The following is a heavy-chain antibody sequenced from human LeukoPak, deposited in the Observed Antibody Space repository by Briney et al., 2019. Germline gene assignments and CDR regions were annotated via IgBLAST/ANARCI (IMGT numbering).Heavy chain of an antibody. V-gene: IGHV3-30*02. Sequence: GGSLRLSCAASGFTFSSYGMHWVRQAPGKGLEWVAFIRYDGSNKHYADSVKGRFTISRDNSKNTLYLHVNSLRPEDTAVYYCAKDRAGYDFWSGYYMAGFDYWGQGTLVTVSS. CDR2: IRYDGSNK. CDR3: AKDRAGYDFWSGYYMAGFDY. J-gene: IGHJ4*02. D-gene: IGHD3-3*01. CDR1: GFTFSSYG.